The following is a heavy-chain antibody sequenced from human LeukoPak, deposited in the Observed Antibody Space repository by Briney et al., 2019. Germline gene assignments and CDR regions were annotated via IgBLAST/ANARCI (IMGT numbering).Heavy chain of an antibody. CDR1: GGSISSYY. D-gene: IGHD2-21*02. V-gene: IGHV4-4*07. J-gene: IGHJ5*02. CDR3: ARDLAYCGGDCPFNWFDP. Sequence: SETLSLTCTVSGGSISSYYWSWIRQPAGKGLEWIGRIYTSGSTNYNPSLKSRVTISVDRSKNQFSLKLSSVTAADTAVYHCARDLAYCGGDCPFNWFDPWGQGTLVTVSS. CDR2: IYTSGST.